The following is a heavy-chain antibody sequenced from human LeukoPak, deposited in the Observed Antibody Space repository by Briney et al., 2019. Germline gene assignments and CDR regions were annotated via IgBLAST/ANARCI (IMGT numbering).Heavy chain of an antibody. CDR2: ISSSSSYI. D-gene: IGHD5-18*01. CDR1: GFTFSSYS. Sequence: GGSLRLSCAASGFTFSSYSMNWVRQAPGKGLEWVSSISSSSSYIYYADSVKGRFTIFRDNAKNSLYLQMNSLRAEDTAVYYCFSYGEGLGNDFDYWGQGTLVTVSS. V-gene: IGHV3-21*01. CDR3: FSYGEGLGNDFDY. J-gene: IGHJ4*02.